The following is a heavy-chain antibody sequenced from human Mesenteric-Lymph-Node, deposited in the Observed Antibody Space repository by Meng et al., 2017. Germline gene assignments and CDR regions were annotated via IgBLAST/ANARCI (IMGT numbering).Heavy chain of an antibody. J-gene: IGHJ3*02. Sequence: GGSLRLSCAASGFTFDDYAMHWVRQAPGKGLEWVSGISWNSGSIGYADSVKGRFTISRDNAKNSLYLQMNSLRAEDTALYYCAKVVYDSGSYWVDAFDIWGQGTMVTVSS. V-gene: IGHV3-9*01. CDR3: AKVVYDSGSYWVDAFDI. CDR1: GFTFDDYA. CDR2: ISWNSGSI. D-gene: IGHD1-26*01.